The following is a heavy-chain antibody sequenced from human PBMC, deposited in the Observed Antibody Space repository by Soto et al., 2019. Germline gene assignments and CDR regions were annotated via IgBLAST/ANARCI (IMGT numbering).Heavy chain of an antibody. CDR1: GFTFSNYG. D-gene: IGHD2-15*01. J-gene: IGHJ4*02. Sequence: EVQLLESGGGLVQPGGSLRLSCAASGFTFSNYGMSWVRQAPGKGLEWVTSIVGSGGATHYADSVKGRFTVSRDNSKNTLYLQMNSLRAEDTAVYYCAKDHLVVAATGFDYWGQGTLGTVSS. V-gene: IGHV3-23*01. CDR2: IVGSGGAT. CDR3: AKDHLVVAATGFDY.